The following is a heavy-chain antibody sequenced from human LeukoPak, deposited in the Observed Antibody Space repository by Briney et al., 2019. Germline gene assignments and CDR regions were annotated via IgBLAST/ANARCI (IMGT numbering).Heavy chain of an antibody. CDR3: ARLYENYYYGMDV. D-gene: IGHD5/OR15-5a*01. V-gene: IGHV3-53*01. CDR1: GFTVSSNY. J-gene: IGHJ6*02. CDR2: IYSGGST. Sequence: AGSLRLSCAASGFTVSSNYMSWVRQAPGKGLEWVSVIYSGGSTYYADSVKGRFTISRDNPKNTLYLQMNSLRAEDTAVYYCARLYENYYYGMDVWGQGTTVTVSS.